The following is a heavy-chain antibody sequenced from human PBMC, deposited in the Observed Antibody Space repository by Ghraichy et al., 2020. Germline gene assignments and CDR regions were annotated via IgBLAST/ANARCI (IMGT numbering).Heavy chain of an antibody. Sequence: GESLNISCVVSGLTFSDHYMDWVRQTPGQGLEWVGRMRPKANSYTTEYAASVKGRFTISRDDSKNSLYLQMNSLKTDDTALYYCAKVGGFISGTTEGDYWGQGTLVTVSS. CDR3: AKVGGFISGTTEGDY. CDR1: GLTFSDHY. V-gene: IGHV3-72*01. CDR2: MRPKANSYTT. J-gene: IGHJ4*02. D-gene: IGHD1-7*01.